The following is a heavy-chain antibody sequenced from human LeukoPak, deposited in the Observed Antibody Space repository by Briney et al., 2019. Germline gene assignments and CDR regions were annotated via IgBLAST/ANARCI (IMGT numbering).Heavy chain of an antibody. V-gene: IGHV4-59*08. CDR3: ARVRHRIAAAGTSFDP. CDR2: IYYSGST. CDR1: GGSISSYY. J-gene: IGHJ5*02. D-gene: IGHD6-13*01. Sequence: SETLSLTCTVSGGSISSYYWSWIRQPPGKGLEWIWYIYYSGSTNYNASLKSRVTISVDTSKNQFSLKLSSVTAADTAVYYCARVRHRIAAAGTSFDPWGQGTLVTVSS.